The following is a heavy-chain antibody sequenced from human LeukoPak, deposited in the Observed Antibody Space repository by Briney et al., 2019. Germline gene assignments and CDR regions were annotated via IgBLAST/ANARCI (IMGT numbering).Heavy chain of an antibody. CDR1: GVSISSYY. CDR3: ARQYSSGWYFDY. J-gene: IGHJ4*02. CDR2: IYYSGST. V-gene: IGHV4-59*01. D-gene: IGHD6-19*01. Sequence: PSETLSLTCTVSGVSISSYYWSWIRQPPGKGLEWIGYIYYSGSTNYNPSLKSRVTISVDTSKNQFSLKLSSVTAADTAVYYCARQYSSGWYFDYWGQGTLVTVSS.